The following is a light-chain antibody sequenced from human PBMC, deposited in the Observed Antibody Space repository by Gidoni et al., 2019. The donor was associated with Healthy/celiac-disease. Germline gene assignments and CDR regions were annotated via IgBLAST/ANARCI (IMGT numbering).Light chain of an antibody. CDR3: QVWDSSSDHWV. CDR1: NIGSKS. CDR2: DVS. V-gene: IGLV3-21*03. Sequence: SYVLTQPPSVSVAPGKTARITCGGNNIGSKSVHCYQQKPGQAPGLVVYDVSDRPSGIPERFSGSNSGNTATLTISRVEAGDEADDYCQVWDSSSDHWVFGGGTKLTVL. J-gene: IGLJ3*02.